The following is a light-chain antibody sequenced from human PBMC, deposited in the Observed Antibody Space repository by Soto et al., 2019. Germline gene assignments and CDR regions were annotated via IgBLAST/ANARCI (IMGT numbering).Light chain of an antibody. Sequence: LTQPASVSGSPGQSITISCTGTSSDVGNYNLVSWYQHHPGKAPKLIIYEVSKRPSGVSNRFSGSKSGDTASLTISGLQAEDEADYYCCSYAGSNYVFGTGTKVTVL. CDR1: SSDVGNYNL. CDR2: EVS. V-gene: IGLV2-23*02. CDR3: CSYAGSNYV. J-gene: IGLJ1*01.